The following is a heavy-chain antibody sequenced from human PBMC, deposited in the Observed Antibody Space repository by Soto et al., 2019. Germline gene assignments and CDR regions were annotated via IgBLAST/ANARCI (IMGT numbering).Heavy chain of an antibody. J-gene: IGHJ6*03. CDR1: GFTFSSYG. CDR3: AKDGIAQVYYYYYMDV. CDR2: ISYDGSNK. D-gene: IGHD2-21*01. V-gene: IGHV3-30*18. Sequence: GGSLRLSCAASGFTFSSYGMHWVRQAPGKGLEWVAVISYDGSNKYYADSVKGRFTISRDNSKNTLYLQMNSLRAEDTAVYYCAKDGIAQVYYYYYMDVWGKGTTVTVSS.